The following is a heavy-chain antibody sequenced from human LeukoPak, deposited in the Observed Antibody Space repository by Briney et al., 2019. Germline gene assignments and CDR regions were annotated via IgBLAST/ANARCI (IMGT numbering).Heavy chain of an antibody. Sequence: SETLSLTCNVSGGSISSYYWSWLRQPPGKGLEWIGYIYYSGSTNYNPSLKSRVTISVDTSKNQFSLKLSSVIAADTAVYYCARVLAYCGGDCYYDAFDIWGQGKMVTVSS. CDR3: ARVLAYCGGDCYYDAFDI. V-gene: IGHV4-59*01. CDR1: GGSISSYY. CDR2: IYYSGST. J-gene: IGHJ3*02. D-gene: IGHD2-21*02.